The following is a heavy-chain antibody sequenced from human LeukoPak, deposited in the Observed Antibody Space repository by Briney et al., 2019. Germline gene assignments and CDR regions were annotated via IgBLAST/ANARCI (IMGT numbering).Heavy chain of an antibody. Sequence: PGGSLRLSCAASGFTFSSYAMSWVRQAPGKGLEWVSRINSDGSSTSYADSVKGRFTISRDNAKNSLYLQMNSLRAEDTAVYYCARVNGREFDYWGQGTLVTVSS. CDR1: GFTFSSYA. CDR3: ARVNGREFDY. CDR2: INSDGSST. V-gene: IGHV3-74*01. D-gene: IGHD2-8*01. J-gene: IGHJ4*02.